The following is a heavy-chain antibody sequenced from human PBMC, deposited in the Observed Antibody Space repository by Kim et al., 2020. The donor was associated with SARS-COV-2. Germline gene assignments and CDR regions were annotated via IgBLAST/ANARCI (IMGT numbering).Heavy chain of an antibody. Sequence: GGSLRLSCRTSGFTFSNYGMHWVRQAPGKGLELVAVIWYDGLNKYYADSVKDRFTISRDDSENTLYLEMNSLRAEDTAIYYCAKDGGDPWGQGTLVTVSS. V-gene: IGHV3-33*06. D-gene: IGHD2-15*01. CDR2: IWYDGLNK. CDR1: GFTFSNYG. J-gene: IGHJ5*02. CDR3: AKDGGDP.